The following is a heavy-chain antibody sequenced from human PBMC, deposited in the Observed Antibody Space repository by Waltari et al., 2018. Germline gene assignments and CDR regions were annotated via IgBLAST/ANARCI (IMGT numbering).Heavy chain of an antibody. CDR1: GLSFSNSW. Sequence: EVQLVESGGGLVQPGGSLRLSCVASGLSFSNSWLAWVRQSPRRGLEWVANIRGDGDEKYYVDSVKGRFTISRDNAKNSLYLEMNSLRAEDTAVYYCARDPTTATSFLLHYFDYWGQGNLVTVSS. V-gene: IGHV3-7*01. CDR3: ARDPTTATSFLLHYFDY. J-gene: IGHJ4*02. CDR2: IRGDGDEK.